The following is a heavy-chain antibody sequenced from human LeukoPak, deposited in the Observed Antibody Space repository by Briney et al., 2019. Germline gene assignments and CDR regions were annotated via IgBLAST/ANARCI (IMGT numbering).Heavy chain of an antibody. CDR1: GFTFSNYG. J-gene: IGHJ3*01. Sequence: GGTLRLSCVASGFTFSNYGMNWVRQAPGKGLEWVSGIVGSGVTTYYADSVKGRFTISRDNSKNTLSLQMNSLRTEDTAVYYCAKDFTMIVWGQGTMVTVSS. CDR2: IVGSGVTT. V-gene: IGHV3-23*01. CDR3: AKDFTMIV. D-gene: IGHD3-22*01.